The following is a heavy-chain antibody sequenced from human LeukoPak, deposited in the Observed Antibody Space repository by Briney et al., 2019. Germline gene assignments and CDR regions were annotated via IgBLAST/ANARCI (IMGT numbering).Heavy chain of an antibody. D-gene: IGHD6-13*01. J-gene: IGHJ6*03. V-gene: IGHV3-23*01. CDR1: GFTFSSYA. CDR3: AVAAAGTAEVYYYYYYMDV. CDR2: ISGIGGST. Sequence: GGSLRLSCAASGFTFSSYAMSWVRQAPGKGLEWVSAISGIGGSTYYADSVKGRFTISRDNSKNTLYLQMNSLRAEDTAVYYCAVAAAGTAEVYYYYYYMDVWGKGTTVTVSS.